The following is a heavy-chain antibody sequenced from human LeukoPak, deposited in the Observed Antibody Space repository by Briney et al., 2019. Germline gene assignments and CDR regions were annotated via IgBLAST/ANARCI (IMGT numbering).Heavy chain of an antibody. J-gene: IGHJ5*02. V-gene: IGHV4-59*12. CDR3: ARGIYYGGRPQYIWIDL. D-gene: IGHD4-23*01. CDR1: GGSISSYY. CDR2: IYYSGST. Sequence: PSETLSLTCTVSGGSISSYYWSWIRQPPGKGLEWIGYIYYSGSTNYNPSLKSRVTISVDTSKNQFSLKLSSVTAADTAVYYCARGIYYGGRPQYIWIDLWGQGTLVTVSS.